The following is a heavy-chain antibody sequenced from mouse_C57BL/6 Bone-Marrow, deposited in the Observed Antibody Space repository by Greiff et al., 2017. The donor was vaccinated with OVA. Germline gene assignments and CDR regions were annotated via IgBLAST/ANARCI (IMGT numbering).Heavy chain of an antibody. CDR3: ARSWGWLPLPY. V-gene: IGHV1-66*01. CDR2: IYPGSGNT. Sequence: QVQLQQSGPELVKPGASVKISCKASGYSFTSYYIHWVKQRPGQGLEWIGWIYPGSGNTKYNEKFKGKATLTADTSSSTAYMQLNSLTSEDSAVYYCARSWGWLPLPYWGQGTLVTVSA. CDR1: GYSFTSYY. D-gene: IGHD2-3*01. J-gene: IGHJ3*01.